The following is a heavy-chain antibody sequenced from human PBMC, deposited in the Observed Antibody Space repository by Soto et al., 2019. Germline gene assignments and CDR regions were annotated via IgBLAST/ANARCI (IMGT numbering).Heavy chain of an antibody. J-gene: IGHJ6*02. CDR2: ISGSGGST. D-gene: IGHD3-10*01. Sequence: GGSLRLSCAASGFTFSSYAMSWVRQAPGKGLEWVSAISGSGGSTYYADSVKGRFTISRDNSKNTLYLQMNSLRAEDTAVYYCAKRAGNYYGSGSYYNYYYYYGMDVWGQGTTVTVSS. V-gene: IGHV3-23*01. CDR1: GFTFSSYA. CDR3: AKRAGNYYGSGSYYNYYYYYGMDV.